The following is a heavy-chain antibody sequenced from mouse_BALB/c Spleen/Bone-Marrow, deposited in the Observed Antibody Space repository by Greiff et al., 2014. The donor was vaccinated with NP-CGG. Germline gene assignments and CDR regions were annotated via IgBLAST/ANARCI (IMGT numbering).Heavy chain of an antibody. D-gene: IGHD2-14*01. V-gene: IGHV5-4*02. Sequence: EVQGVESGGGLVKPGGSLKLSCAASGFTFSDFYMYWVRQTPEKRLEWVATISYGGSYIYYPDSVKGRFTISRDDAKNNLYLQMSSLKSEDTAMYYCARDRGVQGYAMDCWGQGTSVTVSS. J-gene: IGHJ4*01. CDR1: GFTFSDFY. CDR2: ISYGGSYI. CDR3: ARDRGVQGYAMDC.